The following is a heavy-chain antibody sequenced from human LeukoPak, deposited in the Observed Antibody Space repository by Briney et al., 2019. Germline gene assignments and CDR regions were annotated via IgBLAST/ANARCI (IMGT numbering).Heavy chain of an antibody. D-gene: IGHD4-17*01. V-gene: IGHV4-38-2*02. CDR3: ARCGGGDFSMLHFRYFYYMDV. Sequence: SGTLSLTCTVSGYSISSGYYWGWIRQPPGKGLEWIGSIYHSGSTYYNPSLKSRVTISVDTSKNQFSLKLSSVTAAATAVYYCARCGGGDFSMLHFRYFYYMDVWGKGTTVTVSS. CDR2: IYHSGST. CDR1: GYSISSGYY. J-gene: IGHJ6*03.